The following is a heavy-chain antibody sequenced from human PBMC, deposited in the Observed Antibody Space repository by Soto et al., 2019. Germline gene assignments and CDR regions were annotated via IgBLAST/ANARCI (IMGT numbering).Heavy chain of an antibody. V-gene: IGHV3-30*18. CDR1: GFTFSSYG. D-gene: IGHD4-4*01. CDR2: ISYDGSNK. Sequence: GGSLRLSCAASGFTFSSYGMHWVRQAPGKGLEWVAVISYDGSNKYYADSVKGRFTISRDNSKNTLYLQMNSLRAEDTAVYYCAKDRDTVTHYYYYGMDVWGKGTTVTVSS. J-gene: IGHJ6*04. CDR3: AKDRDTVTHYYYYGMDV.